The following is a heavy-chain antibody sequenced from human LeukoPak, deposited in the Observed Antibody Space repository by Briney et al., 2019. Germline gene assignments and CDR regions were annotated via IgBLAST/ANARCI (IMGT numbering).Heavy chain of an antibody. D-gene: IGHD6-13*01. V-gene: IGHV3-9*01. Sequence: GGSLRLSCAASGFTFDDYAMHWVRQAPGKGLEWVSGISWNSGSMHYADSVKGRFTISRDNAKNSLYLQMNSLRAEDTAVYYCARDRPSSSWYDYWGQGTLVTVSS. CDR3: ARDRPSSSWYDY. J-gene: IGHJ4*02. CDR1: GFTFDDYA. CDR2: ISWNSGSM.